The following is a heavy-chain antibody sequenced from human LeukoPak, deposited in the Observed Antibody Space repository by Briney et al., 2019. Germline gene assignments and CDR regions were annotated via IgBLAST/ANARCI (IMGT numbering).Heavy chain of an antibody. CDR3: ARTAGMQGFDY. D-gene: IGHD6-19*01. CDR1: GGSISRSDHY. V-gene: IGHV4-4*02. Sequence: SSQTLSLTCSVSGGSISRSDHYWSWVRQPPGKGLEWIGEIYHSGSTNYNPSLKSRVTISVDKSKNQFTLKLSSVTAADTAVYYCARTAGMQGFDYWGQGTLVTVSS. J-gene: IGHJ4*02. CDR2: IYHSGST.